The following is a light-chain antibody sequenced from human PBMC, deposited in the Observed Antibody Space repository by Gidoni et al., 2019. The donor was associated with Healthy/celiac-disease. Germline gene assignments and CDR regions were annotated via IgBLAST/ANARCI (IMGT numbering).Light chain of an antibody. CDR3: AAWDDSLNGLYV. Sequence: QSVLTQPPSASGTPGQRVTISGSGSSSNIGSNTVNWYQHLPGTAPKLLIYSNNQRPSGVPDLFSGSKSGTSASLAISGLQSEDEADYYCAAWDDSLNGLYVFGTGTKVTVL. J-gene: IGLJ1*01. CDR1: SSNIGSNT. V-gene: IGLV1-44*01. CDR2: SNN.